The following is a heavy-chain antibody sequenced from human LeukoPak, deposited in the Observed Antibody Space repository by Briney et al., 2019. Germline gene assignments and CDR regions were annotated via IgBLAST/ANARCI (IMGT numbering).Heavy chain of an antibody. V-gene: IGHV3-7*03. CDR1: GFTFSSYW. Sequence: PGGSLRLSCAASGFTFSSYWMSWVRQAPGKGLEWVANIKQDGSEKYYVDSVKGRFTISRDNTKNSLYLQMNSLRAEDTALYYCAKEILTAGAFDIWGQGTMVTVSS. CDR3: AKEILTAGAFDI. CDR2: IKQDGSEK. J-gene: IGHJ3*02. D-gene: IGHD3-9*01.